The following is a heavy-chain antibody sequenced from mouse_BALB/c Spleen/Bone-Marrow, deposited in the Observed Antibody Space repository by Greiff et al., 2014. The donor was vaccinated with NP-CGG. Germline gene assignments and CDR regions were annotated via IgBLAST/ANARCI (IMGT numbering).Heavy chain of an antibody. V-gene: IGHV5-17*02. CDR3: ARWGYYYAMDY. J-gene: IGHJ4*01. CDR2: ISSGSSTI. CDR1: GFTFSSFG. Sequence: EVQVVESGGGLVRPGGSRKLSCAASGFTFSSFGMHWVRQAPEKGLEWVAYISSGSSTIYYADTVKGRFTISRDNPKNTLFLQMTSLRSEDTAMYYCARWGYYYAMDYWGQGTSVTVSS.